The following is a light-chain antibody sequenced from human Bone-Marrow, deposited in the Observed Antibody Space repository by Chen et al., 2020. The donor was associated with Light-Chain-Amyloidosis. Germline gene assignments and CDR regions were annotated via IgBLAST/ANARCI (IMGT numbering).Light chain of an antibody. V-gene: IGKV2-40*01. CDR3: MQRIQFPLT. CDR1: QSLVDSGDGNTC. J-gene: IGKJ4*01. CDR2: TLS. Sequence: IVLIQTQLSLPGTPGEPASISCRSSQSLVDSGDGNTCVDWYVQKPGQSPDILIYTLSYRASGVPDRFSGSGSGTHFTLNISRVEAEDVGVYYCMQRIQFPLTFGGGTKVEIK.